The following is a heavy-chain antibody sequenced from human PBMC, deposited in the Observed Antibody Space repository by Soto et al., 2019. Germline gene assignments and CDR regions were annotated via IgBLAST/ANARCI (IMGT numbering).Heavy chain of an antibody. J-gene: IGHJ4*02. Sequence: PGGSLRLSCAASGFTFSSYAMGWVRQGPGKGLEWVAVVSIGGSTHYADSVRGRFTISRDNSKNTLYLQMNSLRAEDTAVYYCAEDAPYYYDSSGYSDYWGQGTLVTVSS. CDR2: VSIGGST. CDR3: AEDAPYYYDSSGYSDY. D-gene: IGHD3-22*01. V-gene: IGHV3-23*01. CDR1: GFTFSSYA.